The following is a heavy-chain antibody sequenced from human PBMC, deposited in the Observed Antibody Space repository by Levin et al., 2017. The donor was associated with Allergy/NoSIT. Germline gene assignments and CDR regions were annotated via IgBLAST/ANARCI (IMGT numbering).Heavy chain of an antibody. CDR3: AKGAETGYSGYLF. Sequence: LSLTCAASGFTFSISAMCWVRQAPGKGLEWGSALFGLVGSTYYADSVKGRFTISRDNSKNTLYLQMNSLRAEDTAVYYCAKGAETGYSGYLFWGQGTLVTVSS. V-gene: IGHV3-23*01. CDR2: LFGLVGST. J-gene: IGHJ4*02. CDR1: GFTFSISA. D-gene: IGHD5-12*01.